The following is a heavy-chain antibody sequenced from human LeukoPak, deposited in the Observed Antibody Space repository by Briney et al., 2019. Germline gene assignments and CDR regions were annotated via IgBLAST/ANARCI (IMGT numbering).Heavy chain of an antibody. CDR3: ARAGYSSSWYRLNSYYFDY. Sequence: PSETLSLTCTVSGGSVTSGTYYWSWIRQPPGKGLEWIGYIYYSGSTNYNPSLKSRVTVSVDTSKNQCSLKLSSVTAADTAVYYCARAGYSSSWYRLNSYYFDYWGQGTLVTVSS. J-gene: IGHJ4*02. CDR1: GGSVTSGTYY. D-gene: IGHD6-13*01. CDR2: IYYSGST. V-gene: IGHV4-61*01.